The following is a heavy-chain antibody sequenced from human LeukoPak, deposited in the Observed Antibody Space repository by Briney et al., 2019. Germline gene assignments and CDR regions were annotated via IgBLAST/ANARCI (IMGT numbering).Heavy chain of an antibody. V-gene: IGHV3-30-3*01. CDR2: ISYDGSNK. CDR3: ARSGYYYDSSGYSRVMDY. CDR1: GFTFSSYA. D-gene: IGHD3-22*01. J-gene: IGHJ4*02. Sequence: GGSLRLSCAASGFTFSSYAMHWVRQAPGKGLEWVAVISYDGSNKYYADSAKGRFTISRDNSKNTLYLQMNSLRAEDTAVYYCARSGYYYDSSGYSRVMDYWGQGTLVTVSS.